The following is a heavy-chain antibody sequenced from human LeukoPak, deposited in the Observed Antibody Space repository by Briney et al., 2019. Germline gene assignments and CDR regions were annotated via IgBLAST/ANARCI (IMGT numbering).Heavy chain of an antibody. J-gene: IGHJ4*02. CDR1: GGSISSGGYY. Sequence: SETLSLTCTVSGGSISSGGYYWSWIRQPPGKGLKWIGYIYHSGSTYYNPSLKSRVTISVDRSKNQFSLKLSSVTAADTAVYYCARERINNSSGYYYDYWGQGTLVTVSS. CDR2: IYHSGST. V-gene: IGHV4-30-2*01. D-gene: IGHD3-22*01. CDR3: ARERINNSSGYYYDY.